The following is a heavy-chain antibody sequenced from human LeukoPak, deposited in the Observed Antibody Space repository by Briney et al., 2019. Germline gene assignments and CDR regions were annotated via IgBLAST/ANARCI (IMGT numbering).Heavy chain of an antibody. D-gene: IGHD5-18*01. V-gene: IGHV4-39*07. CDR2: IYYSGST. CDR3: ARYSLWLQSSFDY. J-gene: IGHJ4*02. Sequence: SETLSLTCTVSGGSISSSSYYWGWIRQPPGKGLEWIGSIYYSGSTYYNPSLKSRVTISVDTSKNQFSLKLSSVTAADTAVYYCARYSLWLQSSFDYWGQGTLVTVSS. CDR1: GGSISSSSYY.